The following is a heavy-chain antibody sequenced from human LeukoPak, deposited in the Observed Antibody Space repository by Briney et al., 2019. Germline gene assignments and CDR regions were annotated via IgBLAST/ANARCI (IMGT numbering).Heavy chain of an antibody. CDR2: ISYDGSNK. CDR1: GFTFSSYG. Sequence: GRSLRLSRAASGFTFSSYGMHWVRQAPGKGLEWVAVISYDGSNKYYADSVKGRFTISRDNSKNTLYLQMNSLRAEDTAVYYCAKGTSCYMGGVCYYYGMDVWGQGTTVTVSS. V-gene: IGHV3-30*18. D-gene: IGHD2-2*02. J-gene: IGHJ6*02. CDR3: AKGTSCYMGGVCYYYGMDV.